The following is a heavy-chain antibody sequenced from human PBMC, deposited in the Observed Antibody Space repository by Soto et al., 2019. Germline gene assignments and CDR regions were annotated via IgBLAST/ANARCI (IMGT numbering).Heavy chain of an antibody. CDR2: ISAYNGNT. CDR1: GYTFTSYG. D-gene: IGHD1-26*01. V-gene: IGHV1-18*01. Sequence: ASVKVSCKASGYTFTSYGISWVRQAPGQGLEWMGWISAYNGNTNYAQKLQGRVTMTTDTSTSTAYMELRSLRSDDTAVYYCASWGGIVGATNHDAFDIWGQGTMVTVSS. J-gene: IGHJ3*02. CDR3: ASWGGIVGATNHDAFDI.